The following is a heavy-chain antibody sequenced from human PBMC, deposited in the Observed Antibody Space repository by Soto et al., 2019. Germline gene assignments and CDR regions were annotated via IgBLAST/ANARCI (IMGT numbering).Heavy chain of an antibody. J-gene: IGHJ6*02. Sequence: PGGSLRLSCAASGFTFSSYGMHWVRQAPGKGLEWVAVISYDGSNKYYADSVKGRFTISRDNSKNTLYLQMNSLRAEDTAVYYCAKAHVRGAPPGYYYGMDVWGQGTTVTVSS. CDR1: GFTFSSYG. D-gene: IGHD3-10*01. V-gene: IGHV3-30*18. CDR2: ISYDGSNK. CDR3: AKAHVRGAPPGYYYGMDV.